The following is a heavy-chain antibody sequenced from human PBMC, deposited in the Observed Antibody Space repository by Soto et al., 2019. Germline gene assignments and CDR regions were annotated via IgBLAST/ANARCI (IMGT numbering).Heavy chain of an antibody. J-gene: IGHJ5*02. CDR2: IIPIFGTA. V-gene: IGHV1-69*01. D-gene: IGHD6-13*01. Sequence: QVQLVQSGAEVQKPGSSVKVSCKASGGTFSSYAISWVRQAPGQGLEWMGGIIPIFGTANYAQKFQGRVTITADESTSTAYMELSRLRSEDTAVYYCARDEYSGSWYSGYNWFDPWGQGTLVTVSS. CDR1: GGTFSSYA. CDR3: ARDEYSGSWYSGYNWFDP.